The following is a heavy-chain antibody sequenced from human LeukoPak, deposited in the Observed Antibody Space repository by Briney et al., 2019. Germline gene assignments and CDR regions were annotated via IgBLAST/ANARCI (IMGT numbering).Heavy chain of an antibody. CDR2: INPSGGST. CDR1: GYTFTSYY. D-gene: IGHD6-19*01. J-gene: IGHJ4*02. CDR3: ARGRQWLVLFDY. Sequence: GASVNVSCKASGYTFTSYYMHWVRQAPGQGLEWMGTINPSGGSTSYAQKFQGRVTMTRDMSTSTVYMELSSLRSEDTAVYYCARGRQWLVLFDYWGQGTLVTVSS. V-gene: IGHV1-46*01.